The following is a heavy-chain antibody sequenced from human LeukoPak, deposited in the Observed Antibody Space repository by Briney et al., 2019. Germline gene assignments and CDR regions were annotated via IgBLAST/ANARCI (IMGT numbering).Heavy chain of an antibody. CDR2: IYYSGST. V-gene: IGHV4-39*01. Sequence: PSETLSLTCTVSGGSISSSSYYWGWIRQPPGKGLEWIGSIYYSGSTYYNPSLKSRVTIFVDTSKNQFSLKLSSVIAADTAVYYCARLNLSRYYFDYWGRGTLSPSPQ. J-gene: IGHJ4*02. CDR1: GGSISSSSYY. CDR3: ARLNLSRYYFDY.